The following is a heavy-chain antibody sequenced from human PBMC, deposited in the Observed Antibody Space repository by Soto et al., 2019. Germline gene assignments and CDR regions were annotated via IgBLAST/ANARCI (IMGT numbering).Heavy chain of an antibody. CDR2: ISGSSSTT. CDR3: ARDRGYMDV. J-gene: IGHJ6*03. Sequence: GGSLRLSCAASGFTFSSYAMSWVRQAPGKGLEWVSAISGSSSTTYYADSVKGRFTISRDNAKNSLYLQMNSLRAEDTAVYYCARDRGYMDVWGKGTTVTVSS. V-gene: IGHV3-21*01. CDR1: GFTFSSYA.